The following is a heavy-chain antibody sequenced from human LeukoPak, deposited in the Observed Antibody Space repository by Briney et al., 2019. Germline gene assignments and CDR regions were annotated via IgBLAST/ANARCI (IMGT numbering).Heavy chain of an antibody. Sequence: ASVKVSCKASGYTFTGYYMHWVRQAPGQGLKWMGWINPNSGGTNYAQKFQGWVTMTRDTSISTAYMELSRLRSDDTAVYYCARDGLLSGGWLPFDYWGQGTLVTVSS. CDR1: GYTFTGYY. CDR3: ARDGLLSGGWLPFDY. D-gene: IGHD6-19*01. V-gene: IGHV1-2*04. CDR2: INPNSGGT. J-gene: IGHJ4*02.